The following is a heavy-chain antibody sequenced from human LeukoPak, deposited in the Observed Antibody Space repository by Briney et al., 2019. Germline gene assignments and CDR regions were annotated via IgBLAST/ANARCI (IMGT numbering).Heavy chain of an antibody. Sequence: GRSLRLSCAASGFTFSSYAMHWVRQAPGKGLEWVAVISYDGSNKYYADSVKGRFTISRDNSKNTLYLQMNSLRAEDTAVYYCARDSATVTAYYYYYYMDVWGKGTTVTVSS. J-gene: IGHJ6*03. V-gene: IGHV3-30*04. CDR2: ISYDGSNK. CDR3: ARDSATVTAYYYYYYMDV. D-gene: IGHD4-17*01. CDR1: GFTFSSYA.